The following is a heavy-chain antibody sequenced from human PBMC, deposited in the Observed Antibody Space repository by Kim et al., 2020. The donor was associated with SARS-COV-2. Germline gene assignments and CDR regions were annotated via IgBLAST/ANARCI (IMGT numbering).Heavy chain of an antibody. Sequence: ASVKVSCKASGYTFTGYYMHWVRQAPGQGLEWMGWINPNSGGTNYAQKFQGRVTMTRDTSISTAYMELSRLRSDDTAVYYCARDRAPYSSSWYDAFDIWGQGTMVPVSS. CDR1: GYTFTGYY. V-gene: IGHV1-2*02. D-gene: IGHD6-13*01. CDR2: INPNSGGT. CDR3: ARDRAPYSSSWYDAFDI. J-gene: IGHJ3*02.